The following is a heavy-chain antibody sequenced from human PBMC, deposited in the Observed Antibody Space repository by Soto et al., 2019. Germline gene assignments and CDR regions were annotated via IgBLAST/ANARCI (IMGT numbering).Heavy chain of an antibody. J-gene: IGHJ6*02. CDR1: GGTFSSYA. D-gene: IGHD4-17*01. CDR2: IIPILDTA. CDR3: AAVGLDYGGVYGMDV. V-gene: IGHV1-69*01. Sequence: QVQLVQSGAEVKKPGSSVKVSCKASGGTFSSYAISWVRQAPGQGLEWMGGIIPILDTANYAQKFQGRVTITADESTTPAYLELSSLRSEHTAVYYCAAVGLDYGGVYGMDVWGQGTTVTVSS.